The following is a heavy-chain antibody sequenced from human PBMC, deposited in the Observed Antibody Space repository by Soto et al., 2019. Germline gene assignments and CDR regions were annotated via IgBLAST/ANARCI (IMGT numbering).Heavy chain of an antibody. CDR3: ARVRRYSSSAYYFDY. CDR1: GGTFSSYA. CDR2: IIPIFGTA. J-gene: IGHJ4*02. Sequence: SVKVSCKASGGTFSSYAISWVRQAPGQGLEWMGGIIPIFGTANYAQKFQGRVTITADESTNTAYMELSSLRSEDTAVYYCARVRRYSSSAYYFDYWGQGTLVTVSS. D-gene: IGHD6-6*01. V-gene: IGHV1-69*13.